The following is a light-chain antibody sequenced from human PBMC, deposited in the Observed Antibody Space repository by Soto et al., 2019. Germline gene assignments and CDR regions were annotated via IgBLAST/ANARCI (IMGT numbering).Light chain of an antibody. CDR1: SSYVGGYDY. J-gene: IGLJ1*01. Sequence: QSALTQPASVSGPPGQSVTISCTGTSSYVGGYDYVSWYQQHPGKAPKLILYEVNNRPSGVSNHFSGSKSGNTASLIISGLQADDEADYYCSSYSTTSTLVFGSGTKVTVL. V-gene: IGLV2-14*01. CDR2: EVN. CDR3: SSYSTTSTLV.